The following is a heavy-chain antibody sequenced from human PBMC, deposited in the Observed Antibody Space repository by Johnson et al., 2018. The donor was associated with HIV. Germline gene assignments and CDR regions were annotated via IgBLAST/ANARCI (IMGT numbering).Heavy chain of an antibody. CDR1: GFTFSSYW. V-gene: IGHV3-66*02. J-gene: IGHJ3*02. CDR3: AKFRLAAAGVRDAFDI. CDR2: IYGGDRT. Sequence: VQLVESGGGLVQPGGSLRLSCAASGFTFSSYWMSWVRQAPGKGLEWVSVIYGGDRTYYADSVKGRFTISRDNSKNTLYLQMNSLRAEDTALYYCAKFRLAAAGVRDAFDIWGQGTMVTVSS. D-gene: IGHD6-13*01.